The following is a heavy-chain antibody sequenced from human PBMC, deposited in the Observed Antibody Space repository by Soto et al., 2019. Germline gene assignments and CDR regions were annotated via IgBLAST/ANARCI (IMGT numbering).Heavy chain of an antibody. CDR3: ARERGKITGTTGPPYYYCMDG. Sequence: QVQLVQSGAEVKKPGASVKVSCKASGYTFTGYYMHWVRQAPGQGLEWMGWINPNSGGTNYAQKFQGWVTMTRDTCISHGHMRVRRLRHDDTAVYYCARERGKITGTTGPPYYYCMDGWGQGTTATVYS. CDR2: INPNSGGT. CDR1: GYTFTGYY. V-gene: IGHV1-2*04. D-gene: IGHD1-1*01. J-gene: IGHJ6*02.